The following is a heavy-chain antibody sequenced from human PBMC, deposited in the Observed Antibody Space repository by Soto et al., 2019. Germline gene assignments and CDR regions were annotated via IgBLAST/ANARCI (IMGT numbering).Heavy chain of an antibody. D-gene: IGHD2-2*02. Sequence: EVQLLESGGGLVQPGGSLRLSCAASGFTFSSYAMSWVRQAPGKGLEWVSAISGSGGSTYYADSVKGRFTISRDNSKNTLYLKMNSLRAEDTAVYYCAKRKVDIVVVPAARPRGMDVWGQGTTVTVSS. CDR3: AKRKVDIVVVPAARPRGMDV. V-gene: IGHV3-23*01. CDR2: ISGSGGST. CDR1: GFTFSSYA. J-gene: IGHJ6*02.